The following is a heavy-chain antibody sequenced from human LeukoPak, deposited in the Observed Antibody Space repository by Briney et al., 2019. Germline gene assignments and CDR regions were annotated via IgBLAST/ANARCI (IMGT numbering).Heavy chain of an antibody. D-gene: IGHD1-26*01. V-gene: IGHV3-7*01. CDR3: ARDKVVGATNFDS. J-gene: IGHJ4*02. CDR1: GFTFSSYE. Sequence: GGSLRLSCAASGFTFSSYEMNWVRQAPGKGLEWVANIKQDGGEKYYVDSVKGRFTISRDNAENSLFLQMNGLRAEDTAVYYCARDKVVGATNFDSWGQGTLVSVSS. CDR2: IKQDGGEK.